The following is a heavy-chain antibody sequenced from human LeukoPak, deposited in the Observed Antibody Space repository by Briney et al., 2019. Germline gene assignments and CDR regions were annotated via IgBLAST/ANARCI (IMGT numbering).Heavy chain of an antibody. Sequence: GGSLRLSCAASGFTFSSYSMHWVRNAPAPGLEWVAVISYDGSKKYYADSVKGPFTISRDNSKNTLYLQMNSLRAGDTAVYYCWIQTSHHTNYYGMDVWGQGTTVTVSS. CDR1: GFTFSSYS. V-gene: IGHV3-30*03. J-gene: IGHJ6*02. CDR2: ISYDGSKK. D-gene: IGHD5-18*01. CDR3: WIQTSHHTNYYGMDV.